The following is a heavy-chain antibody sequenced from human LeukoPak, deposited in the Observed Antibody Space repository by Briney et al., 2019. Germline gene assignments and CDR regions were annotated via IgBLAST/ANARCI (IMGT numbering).Heavy chain of an antibody. Sequence: ASVKVSCKASGYTFTGYYMHWVRQAPGQGLEWMGWINPNSGGTNYAQKFQGRVTMTRDTSISTAYMELSRLRSDDTAVYYCARDGATTGRGYYYYMDVWGQGTLVTVSS. CDR1: GYTFTGYY. J-gene: IGHJ6*03. V-gene: IGHV1-2*02. D-gene: IGHD1-26*01. CDR3: ARDGATTGRGYYYYMDV. CDR2: INPNSGGT.